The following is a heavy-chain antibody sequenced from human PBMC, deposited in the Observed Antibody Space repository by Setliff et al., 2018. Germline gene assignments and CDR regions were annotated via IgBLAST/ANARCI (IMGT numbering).Heavy chain of an antibody. J-gene: IGHJ6*03. D-gene: IGHD3-10*01. CDR1: GASINSGSNY. Sequence: PSETLSLTCTVSGASINSGSNYWGWIRQPPGKGLEWIGSIYYSGTTYYNPSLKSPVTISIDTSKNQFSLKLSSVTAADTAIYYCARHDARGYYYYMDVWGEGTTVTVSS. CDR2: IYYSGTT. V-gene: IGHV4-39*01. CDR3: ARHDARGYYYYMDV.